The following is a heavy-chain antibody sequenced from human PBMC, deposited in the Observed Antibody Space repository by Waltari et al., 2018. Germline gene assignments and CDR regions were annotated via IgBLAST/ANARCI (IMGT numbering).Heavy chain of an antibody. CDR3: AREQQLGAFDY. CDR2: IKQDGSEK. J-gene: IGHJ4*02. Sequence: EVQLVESGGGLVQPGGSLRLSCAASGFTFSSYWMSWVRQAPGKGLEWVANIKQDGSEKYYVDAVKGRFTIARDNAKNSLYLQMNSLRAEDTAVYYCAREQQLGAFDYWGQGTLVTVSS. D-gene: IGHD6-13*01. V-gene: IGHV3-7*01. CDR1: GFTFSSYW.